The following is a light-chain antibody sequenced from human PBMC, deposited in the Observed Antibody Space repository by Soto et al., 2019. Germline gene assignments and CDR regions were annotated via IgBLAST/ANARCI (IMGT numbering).Light chain of an antibody. CDR3: CSYADSIRIYV. CDR2: EGS. Sequence: QSALTQPASVSGSPGQSITISCTGTSSDVGSYKLVSWYQQHPGKATKLMIYEGSKRPTGISNRFSGSKSGTTASLTISGLPAEDDAEYYCCSYADSIRIYVFGSGTKVTFL. V-gene: IGLV2-23*01. CDR1: SSDVGSYKL. J-gene: IGLJ1*01.